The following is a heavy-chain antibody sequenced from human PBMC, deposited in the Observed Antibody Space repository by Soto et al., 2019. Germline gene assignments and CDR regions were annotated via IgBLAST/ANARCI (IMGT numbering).Heavy chain of an antibody. V-gene: IGHV3-53*01. J-gene: IGHJ5*02. Sequence: GGSLRLSCAASGFTVSSNYMSWVRQAPGKGLEWVSVIYSGGSTYYTDSVKGRFTISRDNSKNTLDLEMNSLKAEDTAVYYCARDKDWGWFDTWGQGTLVTVSS. CDR1: GFTVSSNY. CDR2: IYSGGST. CDR3: ARDKDWGWFDT. D-gene: IGHD3-16*01.